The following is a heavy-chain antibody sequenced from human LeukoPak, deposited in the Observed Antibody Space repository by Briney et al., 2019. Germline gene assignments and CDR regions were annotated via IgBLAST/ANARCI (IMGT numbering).Heavy chain of an antibody. CDR2: ISSSGSTI. CDR3: ARAARDGFDY. J-gene: IGHJ4*02. CDR1: GFTFSSYE. Sequence: GGSLRLSCGASGFTFSSYEMNWVRQAPGKGLEWVSYISSSGSTIYYADSVKGRFTISRDNAKNSLYLQMNSLRAEDTAVYYCARAARDGFDYWGQGTLVTVSS. D-gene: IGHD2-15*01. V-gene: IGHV3-48*03.